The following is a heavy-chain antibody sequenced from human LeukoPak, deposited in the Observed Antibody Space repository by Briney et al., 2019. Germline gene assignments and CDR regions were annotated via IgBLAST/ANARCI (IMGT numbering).Heavy chain of an antibody. V-gene: IGHV3-9*01. CDR3: AKFSAASRAFDY. CDR2: ISWNSGSI. CDR1: GFTFYDYA. Sequence: GGSLRLSCAASGFTFYDYAMHWVRQAPGKGLEWVSGISWNSGSIGYADSVKGRFTISRDNAKNSLYLQMNSLRAEDTALYYCAKFSAASRAFDYWGQGTLVTVSS. J-gene: IGHJ4*02. D-gene: IGHD6-13*01.